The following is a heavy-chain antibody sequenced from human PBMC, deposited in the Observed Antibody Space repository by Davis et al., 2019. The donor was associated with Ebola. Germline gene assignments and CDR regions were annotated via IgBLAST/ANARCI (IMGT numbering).Heavy chain of an antibody. J-gene: IGHJ4*02. V-gene: IGHV3-64*04. CDR2: ISSSGKT. CDR1: GFTFSAHT. Sequence: PGGSLRLSCSASGFTFSAHTMHWVRQAPGKGLEYASVISSSGKTYYADSVKGRFTISRDNAKNSIYLHMKNLRAEDTAVYYCAREDFDSWGQGTLVTVS. CDR3: AREDFDS.